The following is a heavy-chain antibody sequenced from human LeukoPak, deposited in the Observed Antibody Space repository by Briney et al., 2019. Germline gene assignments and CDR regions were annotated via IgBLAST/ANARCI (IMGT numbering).Heavy chain of an antibody. V-gene: IGHV1-18*01. D-gene: IGHD4-11*01. CDR3: ARDKAVTTELTQYFQH. CDR2: ISAYNGYT. J-gene: IGHJ1*01. CDR1: GYTFTNYG. Sequence: KASCKTSGYTFTNYGVSWVRQAPGQGGEWRGWISAYNGYTNYAQKLQVRVTMTTDTSTSTAYMKLRSLTSDDTAVYYCARDKAVTTELTQYFQHWGQGTLVTVSS.